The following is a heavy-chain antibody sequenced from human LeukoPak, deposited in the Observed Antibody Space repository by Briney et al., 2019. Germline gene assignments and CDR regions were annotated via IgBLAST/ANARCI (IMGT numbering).Heavy chain of an antibody. D-gene: IGHD6-6*01. J-gene: IGHJ4*02. CDR2: LSGSGITT. Sequence: GGSLRLSCAASGFTFSNSAMSWVRQAPGKGLEWVSTLSGSGITTYYADSVKGRFTISRDNAKNSVYLQMDSLRAEDMAVYYCARIGYSSSSFDYWGQGTLVTVSS. CDR1: GFTFSNSA. CDR3: ARIGYSSSSFDY. V-gene: IGHV3-23*01.